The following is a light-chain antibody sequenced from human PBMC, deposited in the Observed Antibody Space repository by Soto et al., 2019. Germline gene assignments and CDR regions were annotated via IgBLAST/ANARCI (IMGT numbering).Light chain of an antibody. CDR3: SSYTSSTTLV. CDR2: DVS. Sequence: QSVLTQPASVSGSLGQSITISCTGTSSDVGGYNFVSWYQQHPGKAPKLMIYDVSNRPSGVSNRFSGSKSGKTASLTISVLQAEDEADYYCSSYTSSTTLVFGGGTKVTVL. J-gene: IGLJ2*01. CDR1: SSDVGGYNF. V-gene: IGLV2-14*03.